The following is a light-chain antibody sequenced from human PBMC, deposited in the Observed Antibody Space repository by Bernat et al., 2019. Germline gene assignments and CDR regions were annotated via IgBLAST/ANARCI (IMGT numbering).Light chain of an antibody. Sequence: QSALTQPASVSGSPGQSITISCTGTSSDVGAYNYVSWYQQHPDRAPKLMIYDVNNRPSGVSNRFSGSKSGTTASLTISRLQAEDEADYYCSSYTSSGTLVFGGGTKLTVL. CDR2: DVN. V-gene: IGLV2-14*03. CDR3: SSYTSSGTLV. CDR1: SSDVGAYNY. J-gene: IGLJ3*02.